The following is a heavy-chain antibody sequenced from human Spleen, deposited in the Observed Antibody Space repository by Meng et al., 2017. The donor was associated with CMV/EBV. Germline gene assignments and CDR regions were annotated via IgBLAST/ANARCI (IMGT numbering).Heavy chain of an antibody. V-gene: IGHV4-31*02. CDR2: IYYSGST. D-gene: IGHD3-3*01. Sequence: WIRQHPGKGLEWIGYIYYSGSTYYNPSLKSRVTISVDTSKNQFSLKLSSVTAADTAVYYCARGAYYDFWSGYVGVAAPPNYYGMDVWGQGTTVTVSS. J-gene: IGHJ6*02. CDR3: ARGAYYDFWSGYVGVAAPPNYYGMDV.